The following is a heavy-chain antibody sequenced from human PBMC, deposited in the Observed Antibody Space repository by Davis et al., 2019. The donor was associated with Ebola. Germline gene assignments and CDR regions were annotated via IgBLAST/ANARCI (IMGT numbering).Heavy chain of an antibody. Sequence: SETLSLTCTVSGGSISSYYWSWIRQPPGKGLEWIGYIYYSGRTNYNPSLKSRVIISVDTSKNQFSLNLSSVTAADTAIYYCVRGRTWGIPDYWGQGTLVTVSS. CDR2: IYYSGRT. J-gene: IGHJ4*02. CDR3: VRGRTWGIPDY. V-gene: IGHV4-59*12. CDR1: GGSISSYY. D-gene: IGHD7-27*01.